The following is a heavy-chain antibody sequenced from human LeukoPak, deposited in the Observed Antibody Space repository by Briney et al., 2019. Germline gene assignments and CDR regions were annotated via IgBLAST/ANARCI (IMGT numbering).Heavy chain of an antibody. J-gene: IGHJ4*02. V-gene: IGHV4-34*01. CDR2: LYYSGST. CDR3: ARQAISGYDPPPFDS. CDR1: GGSFSGYY. D-gene: IGHD5-12*01. Sequence: SETLPLTCAVYGGSFSGYYWSWIRQPPGKGLEWIGNLYYSGSTYYNPSLKSRVTISVDTSKNQFSLKLSSVTAADTAVYYCARQAISGYDPPPFDSWGQGTLVTVSS.